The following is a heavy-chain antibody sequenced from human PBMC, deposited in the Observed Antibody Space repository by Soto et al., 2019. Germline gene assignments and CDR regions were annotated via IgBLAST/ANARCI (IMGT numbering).Heavy chain of an antibody. J-gene: IGHJ6*02. V-gene: IGHV1-69*13. D-gene: IGHD4-4*01. CDR3: ARWPTVSRPTYGMDV. Sequence: SVKVSCKASGGTFISYVYNWVRQAPGQGLEWMGGIIPMFNITNFAQKFQGRITITADESTTTAYMELSSLRPEDTAVYYCARWPTVSRPTYGMDVWGQGTTVTVSS. CDR2: IIPMFNIT. CDR1: GGTFISYV.